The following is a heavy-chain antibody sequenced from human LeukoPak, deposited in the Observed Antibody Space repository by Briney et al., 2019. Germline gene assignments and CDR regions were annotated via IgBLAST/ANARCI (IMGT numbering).Heavy chain of an antibody. Sequence: GGSLRLSCAASGFTFSSYEMNWVRQAPGKGLEWVSYISSGGDTIYYADSVKGRFTISRDNAKNSLYLQMNSLRAEDTAVYYCARDLSFLDPLDYWGQGTLVTVSS. CDR2: ISSGGDTI. CDR3: ARDLSFLDPLDY. CDR1: GFTFSSYE. J-gene: IGHJ4*02. D-gene: IGHD2/OR15-2a*01. V-gene: IGHV3-48*03.